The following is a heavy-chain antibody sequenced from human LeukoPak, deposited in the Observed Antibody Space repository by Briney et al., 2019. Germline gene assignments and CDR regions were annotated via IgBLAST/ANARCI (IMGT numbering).Heavy chain of an antibody. CDR1: GFTVSSNY. CDR2: IYSGGST. Sequence: GGSLRLSCAASGFTVSSNYMSWVRQAPGKGLEWVSVIYSGGSTYYADSVKGRFTISRDNSKNTLYLQMNSLRAEDTAVYYCARVGVLRYFDWLWEYFQHWGQGTLVTVSS. CDR3: ARVGVLRYFDWLWEYFQH. V-gene: IGHV3-53*01. J-gene: IGHJ1*01. D-gene: IGHD3-9*01.